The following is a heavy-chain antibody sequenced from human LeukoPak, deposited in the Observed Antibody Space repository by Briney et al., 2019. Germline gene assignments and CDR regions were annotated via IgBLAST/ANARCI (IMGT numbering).Heavy chain of an antibody. Sequence: QPGGSLRLSCEASGFTFRTYEMNWVRQAPGKGLEWVSYISSSGSSTYYADSVKGRFTISRDNAKNSLYLQMHSLRVEDTAVYYCARHRDTSTPRGRRADYWGQGTLVTVSS. CDR1: GFTFRTYE. D-gene: IGHD2-2*01. V-gene: IGHV3-48*03. CDR3: ARHRDTSTPRGRRADY. J-gene: IGHJ4*02. CDR2: ISSSGSST.